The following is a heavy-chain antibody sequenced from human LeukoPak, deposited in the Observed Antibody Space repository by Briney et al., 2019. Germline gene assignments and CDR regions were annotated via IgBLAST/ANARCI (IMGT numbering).Heavy chain of an antibody. CDR2: IIPILGIA. V-gene: IGHV1-69*04. CDR1: GGTFSSYA. D-gene: IGHD5-12*01. CDR3: VATSGSPIYYYYYGMDV. Sequence: SVKVSCKASGGTFSSYAISWVRQAPGQGLEWMGRIIPILGIANYAQKFQGRVTITADKSTSTAYMELSSLRSEDTAVYYCVATSGSPIYYYYYGMDVWGQGTTVTVSS. J-gene: IGHJ6*02.